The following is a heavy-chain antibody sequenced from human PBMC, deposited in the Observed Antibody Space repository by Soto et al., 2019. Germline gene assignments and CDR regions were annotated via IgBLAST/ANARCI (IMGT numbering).Heavy chain of an antibody. Sequence: DVQLEESGGDFVQPGGSLRLSRAASGFSFSSYWMYWVRQAPGKGLVWVSRMSGDGRTITHADSVRGRFTISRDNTKNTLYLQMDSLRAEDTALYYCARGDVAVPTALYYWGQGTLVTVSS. CDR2: MSGDGRTI. CDR3: ARGDVAVPTALYY. CDR1: GFSFSSYW. V-gene: IGHV3-74*03. J-gene: IGHJ4*02. D-gene: IGHD2-2*01.